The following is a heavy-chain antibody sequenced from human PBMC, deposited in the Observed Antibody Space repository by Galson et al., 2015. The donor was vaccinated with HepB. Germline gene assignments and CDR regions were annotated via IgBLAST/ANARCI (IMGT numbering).Heavy chain of an antibody. CDR3: ARMGDVEVVPAGIDY. CDR2: ISGYNGNT. J-gene: IGHJ4*02. D-gene: IGHD2-2*01. V-gene: IGHV1-18*01. CDR1: GYTFTTYA. Sequence: SVKVSCKASGYTFTTYAISWVRQAPGQGPEWMGWISGYNGNTKYAQKFQGRVTMTRDTSTRTAYMELRSLRSDDSAVYYCARMGDVEVVPAGIDYWGQGTLVTVSS.